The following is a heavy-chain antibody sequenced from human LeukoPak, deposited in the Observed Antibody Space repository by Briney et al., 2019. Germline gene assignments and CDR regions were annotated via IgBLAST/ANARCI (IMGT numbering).Heavy chain of an antibody. D-gene: IGHD6-13*01. CDR2: ESKDRSLL. V-gene: IGHV3-30-3*01. CDR3: ARAVSSWYPNDY. Sequence: PGGSLRVSCAASGFIFLNYDVHWVRQAPGKGLEWLAYESKDRSLLSYADSVRGRFTVSRDNSKNMVYLQMNSLRAEDTAVYYCARAVSSWYPNDYWGQGTLVTVSS. CDR1: GFIFLNYD. J-gene: IGHJ4*02.